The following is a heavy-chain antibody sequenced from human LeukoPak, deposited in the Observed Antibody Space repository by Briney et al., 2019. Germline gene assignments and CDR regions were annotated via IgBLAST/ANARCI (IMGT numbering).Heavy chain of an antibody. J-gene: IGHJ4*02. Sequence: GASVTVSCKASGYTFSSYAISWVRQAPGQGLEWMGGIIPIFGTANYAQKFQGRVTITADESTSTAYMELSSLRSEDTAVYYCARGYYDSSGYYAYGYWGQGALVTVSS. V-gene: IGHV1-69*13. CDR3: ARGYYDSSGYYAYGY. CDR1: GYTFSSYA. CDR2: IIPIFGTA. D-gene: IGHD3-22*01.